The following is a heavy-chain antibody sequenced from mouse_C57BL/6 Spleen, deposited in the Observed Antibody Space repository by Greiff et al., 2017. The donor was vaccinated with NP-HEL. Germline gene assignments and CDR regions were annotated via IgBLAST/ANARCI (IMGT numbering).Heavy chain of an antibody. CDR3: ARNTTVVAKEDYAMDY. CDR1: GFSLTSYG. J-gene: IGHJ4*01. V-gene: IGHV2-2*01. CDR2: IWSGGST. Sequence: VQLQQSGPGLVQPSQSLSITCTVSGFSLTSYGVHWVRQSPGKGLEWLGVIWSGGSTDYNAAFISRLSISKDNSKSQVFFKMNSLQADDTAIYYCARNTTVVAKEDYAMDYWGQGTSVTVSS. D-gene: IGHD1-1*01.